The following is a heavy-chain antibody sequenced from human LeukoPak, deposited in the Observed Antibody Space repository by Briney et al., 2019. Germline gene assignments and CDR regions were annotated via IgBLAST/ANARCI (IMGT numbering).Heavy chain of an antibody. Sequence: GGSLRLSCAASGFTFSSYAMSWVRQAPGKGLEWVSAISGSGGSTYYADSVKGRFTISRDNSKNTLYLQMNSLRAEDTAVYYCAREGIAAAGGSDAFDIWGQGTMVTVSS. V-gene: IGHV3-23*01. CDR3: AREGIAAAGGSDAFDI. D-gene: IGHD6-13*01. CDR1: GFTFSSYA. CDR2: ISGSGGST. J-gene: IGHJ3*02.